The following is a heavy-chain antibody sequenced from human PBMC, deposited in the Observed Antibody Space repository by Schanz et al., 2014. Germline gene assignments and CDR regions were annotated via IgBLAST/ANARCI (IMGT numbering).Heavy chain of an antibody. Sequence: QVPLVQSGAEVKKPGSSVKVSCKASGDTFRSYTINWVRHAPGQGLEWMGRIIPITGITNYAQKFQGRVTITADKFTATVYMDLSSLISEDTAVYYCAFDRDDAYDIWGQGTTVTVSS. CDR2: IIPITGIT. V-gene: IGHV1-69*02. CDR1: GDTFRSYT. CDR3: AFDRDDAYDI. D-gene: IGHD3-9*01. J-gene: IGHJ3*02.